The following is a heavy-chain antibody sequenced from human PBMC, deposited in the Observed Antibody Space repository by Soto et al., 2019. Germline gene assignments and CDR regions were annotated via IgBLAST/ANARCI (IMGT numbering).Heavy chain of an antibody. CDR2: INRASIYI. CDR3: ARRTVTTYHYFDY. D-gene: IGHD4-17*01. Sequence: GTLRLSGVASGFTLSTYDMNWVRQAPGKGLEWVSSINRASIYIYYADSVRGRFTISRDNAKNSPYLQMDSLRVEDTAVYYCARRTVTTYHYFDYWGQGTLVTVSS. CDR1: GFTLSTYD. V-gene: IGHV3-21*01. J-gene: IGHJ4*02.